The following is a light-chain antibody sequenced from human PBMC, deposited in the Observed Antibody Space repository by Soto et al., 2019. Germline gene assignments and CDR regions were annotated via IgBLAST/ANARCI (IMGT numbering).Light chain of an antibody. CDR2: AAS. CDR1: QSVSNSS. V-gene: IGKV3-20*01. J-gene: IGKJ5*01. Sequence: EIVLTQSPGTLSLSPGERATFSCRASQSVSNSSLAWYHQKPGQAPRLLLFAASRRATGIPDTFSGSGSGTDFTLTISRLEPEDFAVYYCQQYVSPPITFGQGTRLEIK. CDR3: QQYVSPPIT.